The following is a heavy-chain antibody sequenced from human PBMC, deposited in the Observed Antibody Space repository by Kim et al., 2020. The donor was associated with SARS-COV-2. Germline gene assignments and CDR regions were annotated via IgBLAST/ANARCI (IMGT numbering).Heavy chain of an antibody. CDR3: ARDTYYYDSSGYYSAYYFDY. CDR1: EFTFSSYS. J-gene: IGHJ4*02. CDR2: ISSSSSTI. D-gene: IGHD3-22*01. Sequence: GGSLRLSCAASEFTFSSYSMNWVRQAPGKGLEWVSYISSSSSTIYYADSVKGRFTISRDNAKNSLYLQMNSLRDEDTAVYYCARDTYYYDSSGYYSAYYFDYWGQGTLVTVSS. V-gene: IGHV3-48*02.